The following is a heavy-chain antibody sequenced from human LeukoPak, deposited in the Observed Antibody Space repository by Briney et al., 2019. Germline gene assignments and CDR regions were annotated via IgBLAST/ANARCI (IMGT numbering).Heavy chain of an antibody. D-gene: IGHD3-3*01. CDR2: IKEDASEI. Sequence: GGSLRLSCAASGFTFSTYWMSWVRQAPGKGLEWVANIKEDASEIYYVDSVKGRFTISRENARNSLYLQMNSLRAEDTAVYYCARGNRAEWLLYWAYFDYWGQGTLVTVSS. CDR1: GFTFSTYW. CDR3: ARGNRAEWLLYWAYFDY. V-gene: IGHV3-7*01. J-gene: IGHJ4*02.